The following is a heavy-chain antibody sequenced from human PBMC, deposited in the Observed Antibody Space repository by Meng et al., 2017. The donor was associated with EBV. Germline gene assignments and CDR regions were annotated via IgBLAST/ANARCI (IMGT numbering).Heavy chain of an antibody. V-gene: IGHV1-8*01. CDR1: GYTFTRYD. D-gene: IGHD3-10*01. CDR3: ARDVYGSGTYRSDP. J-gene: IGHJ5*02. Sequence: QVQLVQSGAEVKKPGASVKVSCKASGYTFTRYDINWVRQASGQGLEWMGWMNPDSGDTGYAQKFQGRVTMTRDTSINTAYMDLSNLKSEDTALYYCARDVYGSGTYRSDPWGQGTLVTVSS. CDR2: MNPDSGDT.